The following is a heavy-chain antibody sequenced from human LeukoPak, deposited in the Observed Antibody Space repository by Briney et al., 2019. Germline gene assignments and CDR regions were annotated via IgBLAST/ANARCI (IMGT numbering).Heavy chain of an antibody. CDR1: GGSISSYY. CDR3: ARDSGTTGEVKFDP. J-gene: IGHJ5*02. Sequence: PSETLSLTCTASGGSISSYYWSWIRQPPGKGLEWIGYIYYSGSTNYNPSLKSRVTISVDTSKNQFSLKLSSVTAADTAVYYCARDSGTTGEVKFDPWGQGTLVTVSS. D-gene: IGHD3-10*01. V-gene: IGHV4-59*12. CDR2: IYYSGST.